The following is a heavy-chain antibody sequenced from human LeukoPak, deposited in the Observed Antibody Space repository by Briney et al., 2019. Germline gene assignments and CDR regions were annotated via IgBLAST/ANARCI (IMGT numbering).Heavy chain of an antibody. CDR1: GYDFSTKW. J-gene: IGHJ5*02. V-gene: IGHV5-51*01. D-gene: IGHD4-17*01. Sequence: GESLQISCQTSGYDFSTKWIGWVRPMPGKGLEWMGIIYPLDSITRYSPPFQGHVSISADTSISTAYLQWTSLKPSDTAIYYCARLAPDYADYWFDPWGQGTLVTVSS. CDR2: IYPLDSIT. CDR3: ARLAPDYADYWFDP.